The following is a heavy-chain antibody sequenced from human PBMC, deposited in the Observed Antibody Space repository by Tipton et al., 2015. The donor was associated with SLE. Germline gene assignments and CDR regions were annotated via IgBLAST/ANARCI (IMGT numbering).Heavy chain of an antibody. CDR2: MNPNSGNT. CDR1: GYTSTSYD. V-gene: IGHV1-8*02. J-gene: IGHJ4*02. D-gene: IGHD6-19*01. Sequence: QSGAEVKKPGASVKVSCKASGYTSTSYDINWVRQATGQGLEWMGWMNPNSGNTGYAQKFQGRVTMTRNTSVSTAYMVLSSLRSEDTAVYYCARGRRAVAGTLNYWGQGTLVTVSS. CDR3: ARGRRAVAGTLNY.